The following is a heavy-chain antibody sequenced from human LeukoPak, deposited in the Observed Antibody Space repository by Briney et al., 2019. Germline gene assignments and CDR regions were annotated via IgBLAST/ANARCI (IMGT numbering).Heavy chain of an antibody. CDR3: ARGDSSGWYYFDY. D-gene: IGHD6-19*01. Sequence: SETLSLTCTVSSGSISSGSYYWSWIRQPAGKGLEWIGRIYTSGSTNYNPSLKSRVTMSVDTSKNQFSLKLSSVTAADTAVYYCARGDSSGWYYFDYWGQGTLITVSS. CDR2: IYTSGST. V-gene: IGHV4-61*02. CDR1: SGSISSGSYY. J-gene: IGHJ4*02.